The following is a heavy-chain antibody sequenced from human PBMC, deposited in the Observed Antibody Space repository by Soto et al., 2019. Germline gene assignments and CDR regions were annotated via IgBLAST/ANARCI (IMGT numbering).Heavy chain of an antibody. CDR2: IYYSGKT. D-gene: IGHD2-2*02. Sequence: SETLSLTCTVSGGSISSGPYSWSWIRQPPGKGLEWLGYIYYSGKTDYNPSLRSRVTISVDRSKNQFSLILTSVTAADSAVYFCARGCSSASCHTGFDPWGQGNLVTVSS. V-gene: IGHV4-30-2*01. J-gene: IGHJ5*02. CDR3: ARGCSSASCHTGFDP. CDR1: GGSISSGPYS.